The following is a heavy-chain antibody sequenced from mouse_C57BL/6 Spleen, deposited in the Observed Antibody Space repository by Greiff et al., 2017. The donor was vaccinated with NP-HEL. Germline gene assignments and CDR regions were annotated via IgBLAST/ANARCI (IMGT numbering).Heavy chain of an antibody. CDR1: GYTFTSYW. V-gene: IGHV1-59*01. CDR2: IDPSDSYT. J-gene: IGHJ3*01. CDR3: ARKDGNYAWFAT. D-gene: IGHD2-1*01. Sequence: QVQLQQPGAELVRPGTSVKLSCKASGYTFTSYWMHWVKQRPGQGLEWIGVIDPSDSYTNYNQKFKGKATLTVDTSSSTAYVQLSSLTSEDSAVYYCARKDGNYAWFATGAKGLWSLSLQ.